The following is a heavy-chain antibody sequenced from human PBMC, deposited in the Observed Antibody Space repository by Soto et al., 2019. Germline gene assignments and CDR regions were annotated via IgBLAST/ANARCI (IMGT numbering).Heavy chain of an antibody. CDR3: ARDLYVSYGETRAYYYGMDV. CDR1: GYTFTSYY. V-gene: IGHV1-46*01. D-gene: IGHD5-18*01. Sequence: QVQLVQSGAEVKKPGASVKVSCKASGYTFTSYYMHWVLQAPGQGLEWMGIINPSGGSTSYAQKIQGRVTWTRDTSTSTVYMELSSLRSEDTAVYYCARDLYVSYGETRAYYYGMDVWGQGTTVSVSS. J-gene: IGHJ6*02. CDR2: INPSGGST.